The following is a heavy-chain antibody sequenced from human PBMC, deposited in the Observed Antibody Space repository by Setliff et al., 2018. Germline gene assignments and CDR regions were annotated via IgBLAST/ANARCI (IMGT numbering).Heavy chain of an antibody. Sequence: ASVKVSCKASGYTFTTYAISWMRQAPGQGLEWMGWINTNTGNPSYAQGFTGRFVFSLXXXVSTAYLXISXXKAXDXALYYCARASRFGTIKYRGDYYMDVWGKGTTVTVSS. J-gene: IGHJ6*03. D-gene: IGHD3-10*01. CDR2: INTNTGNP. V-gene: IGHV7-4-1*02. CDR3: ARASRFGTIKYRGDYYMDV. CDR1: GYTFTTYA.